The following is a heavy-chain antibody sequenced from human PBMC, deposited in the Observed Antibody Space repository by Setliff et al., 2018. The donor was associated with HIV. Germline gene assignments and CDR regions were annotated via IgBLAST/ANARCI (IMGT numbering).Heavy chain of an antibody. J-gene: IGHJ6*03. CDR3: ARGYSSSWHNDYHYYMDV. CDR1: GLIFNDHF. Sequence: GGSLRLSCAASGLIFNDHFMDWVRQAPGKGLEWIGRSRSISEDYTTYYAEHSLYLQMDSLRADDTAVYYCARGYSSSWHNDYHYYMDVWGKGTTVTVSS. CDR2: GRSRSI. V-gene: IGHV3-72*01. D-gene: IGHD6-13*01.